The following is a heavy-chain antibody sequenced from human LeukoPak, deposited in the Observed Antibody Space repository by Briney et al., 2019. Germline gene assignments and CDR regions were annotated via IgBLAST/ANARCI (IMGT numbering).Heavy chain of an antibody. CDR1: GFTVSSNY. CDR2: IYSGGST. Sequence: GGSLRLSCAASGFTVSSNYMSWVRQAPGKGLGWVSVIYSGGSTYYADSVKGRFTISRDNSKNTLYLQMNSLRAEDTAVYYCARTREPTYYFDYWGQGTLVTVSS. D-gene: IGHD1-26*01. J-gene: IGHJ4*02. CDR3: ARTREPTYYFDY. V-gene: IGHV3-53*01.